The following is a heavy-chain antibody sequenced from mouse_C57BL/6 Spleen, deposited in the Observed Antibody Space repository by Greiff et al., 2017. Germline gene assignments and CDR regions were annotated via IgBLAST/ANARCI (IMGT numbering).Heavy chain of an antibody. V-gene: IGHV1-81*01. CDR1: GYTFTSYG. CDR2: IYPRSGNT. D-gene: IGHD1-1*01. CDR3: ARSGTTGRSPFDD. J-gene: IGHJ2*01. Sequence: QVQLQQSGAELARPGASVKLSCKASGYTFTSYGISWVKQRTGQGLEWIGEIYPRSGNTYYNEKFKGKATLTADKSSSTAYMELRSLTSADSAVYFCARSGTTGRSPFDDWGQGTTLTVAS.